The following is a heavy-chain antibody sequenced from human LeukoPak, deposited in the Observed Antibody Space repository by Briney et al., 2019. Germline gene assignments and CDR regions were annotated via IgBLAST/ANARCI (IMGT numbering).Heavy chain of an antibody. D-gene: IGHD3-22*01. V-gene: IGHV1-69*06. Sequence: ASVKVSCKASGGTFSSYAISWVRQAPGQGLEWMGGIIPIFGTANYAQKFQGRVTITADKSTSTAYMELSSLRSEDTAVYYCAISPTMIVVENYYYYYMDVWGKGTTVTVSS. CDR2: IIPIFGTA. J-gene: IGHJ6*03. CDR3: AISPTMIVVENYYYYYMDV. CDR1: GGTFSSYA.